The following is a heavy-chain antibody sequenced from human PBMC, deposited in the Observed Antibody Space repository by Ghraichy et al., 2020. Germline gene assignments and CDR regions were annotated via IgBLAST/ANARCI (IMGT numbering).Heavy chain of an antibody. CDR1: GFTFSNNW. CDR3: ARSGPPWGLDI. CDR2: IKQDGSEI. V-gene: IGHV3-7*03. J-gene: IGHJ3*02. Sequence: GESLNISCAASGFTFSNNWMNWVRQAPGKGLEWVANIKQDGSEIYYVDSVKGRFTISRDNAKNSLYLQMNSLRAEDTAVYYCARSGPPWGLDIWGQGTMVTVSS. D-gene: IGHD1-26*01.